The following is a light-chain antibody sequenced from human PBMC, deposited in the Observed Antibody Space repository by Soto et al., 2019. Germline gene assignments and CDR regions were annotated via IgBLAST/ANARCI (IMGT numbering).Light chain of an antibody. CDR3: QQYNSYSPET. CDR1: QSISRW. V-gene: IGKV1-5*01. CDR2: DAS. Sequence: DIPMTQFPSTLFASVGDRVTITCRASQSISRWLAWYQQKPGKAPKLLIYDASNLEKGVPSRFSGRGSGTEFTLTISSLQPDDFATYFCQQYNSYSPETFGQGTKVKI. J-gene: IGKJ1*01.